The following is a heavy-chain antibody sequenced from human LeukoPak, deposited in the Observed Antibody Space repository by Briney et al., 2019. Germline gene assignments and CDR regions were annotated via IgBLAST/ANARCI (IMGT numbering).Heavy chain of an antibody. J-gene: IGHJ4*02. CDR2: IQYDGSNK. CDR1: GFTFSSYE. CDR3: ARSKIDY. Sequence: GGSLRLSCAASGFTFSSYEMNWVRQAPGKGLEWVAFIQYDGSNKYHADSVKGRFTISRDNAKNSLDLQMNSLRADDTAIYYCARSKIDYWGQGTLVTVSS. D-gene: IGHD4-11*01. V-gene: IGHV3-30*03.